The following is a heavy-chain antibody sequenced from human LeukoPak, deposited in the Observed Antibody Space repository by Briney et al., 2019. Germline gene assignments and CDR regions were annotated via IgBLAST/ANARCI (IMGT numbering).Heavy chain of an antibody. V-gene: IGHV1-69*13. Sequence: SVKVSCKASGYTFTSYDINWVRQATGQGLEWMGGIIPIFGTANYAQKFQGRVTITADESTSTAYMELSSLRSEDTAVYYCARVVPDCSSTSCPPAPHYYYYYMDVWGKGTTVTVSS. J-gene: IGHJ6*03. D-gene: IGHD2-2*01. CDR3: ARVVPDCSSTSCPPAPHYYYYYMDV. CDR1: GYTFTSYD. CDR2: IIPIFGTA.